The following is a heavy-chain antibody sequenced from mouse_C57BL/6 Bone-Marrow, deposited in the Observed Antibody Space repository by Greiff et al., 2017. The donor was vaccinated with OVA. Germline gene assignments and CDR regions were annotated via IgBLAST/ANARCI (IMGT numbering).Heavy chain of an antibody. CDR2: IRSKSNNYAT. CDR1: GFSFNTYA. Sequence: EVQVVESGGGLVQPKGSLKLSCAASGFSFNTYAMNWVRQAPGKGLEWVARIRSKSNNYATYYADSVKDRFTISRDDSESMLYLQMNNLKTEDTAMYYCGRHGGTVVAPYAMDYWGQGTSVTVSS. D-gene: IGHD1-1*01. J-gene: IGHJ4*01. V-gene: IGHV10-1*01. CDR3: GRHGGTVVAPYAMDY.